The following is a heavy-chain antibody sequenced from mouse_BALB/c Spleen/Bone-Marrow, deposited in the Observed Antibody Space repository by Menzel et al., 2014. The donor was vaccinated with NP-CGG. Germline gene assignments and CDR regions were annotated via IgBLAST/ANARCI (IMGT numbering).Heavy chain of an antibody. V-gene: IGHV2-9*02. D-gene: IGHD2-4*01. Sequence: VQGVESGPGLVAPSQNLSITCTVSGFSLTNYGVHWIRQPPGKGLEWLGIIWAGGSTNYNSALMSRLSISKDNSKGQVFFKMNSLQTDDTAIYYCATYDYDGRSDYWGQGTTLTVSS. CDR3: ATYDYDGRSDY. J-gene: IGHJ2*01. CDR2: IWAGGST. CDR1: GFSLTNYG.